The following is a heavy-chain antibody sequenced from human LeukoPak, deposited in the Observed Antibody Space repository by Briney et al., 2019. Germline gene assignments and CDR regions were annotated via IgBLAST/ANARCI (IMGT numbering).Heavy chain of an antibody. V-gene: IGHV3-33*01. Sequence: GGSLRLSCAASGFIFSNYGVHWVRQTPGKGLEWVAIIWSDGSQKYYDDSVQGRFTISRDNSKNTMSLQMDGLRTEDTAVYYCARALFSGSFFGMDVWGQGTTVAVSS. CDR1: GFIFSNYG. CDR2: IWSDGSQK. CDR3: ARALFSGSFFGMDV. D-gene: IGHD1-26*01. J-gene: IGHJ6*02.